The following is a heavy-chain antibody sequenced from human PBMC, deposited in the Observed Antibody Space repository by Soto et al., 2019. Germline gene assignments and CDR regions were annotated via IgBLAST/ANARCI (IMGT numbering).Heavy chain of an antibody. J-gene: IGHJ4*02. V-gene: IGHV1-24*01. D-gene: IGHD1-26*01. CDR1: GYTLTELS. CDR3: ARDSESGSYVFDY. CDR2: FDAEDGTA. Sequence: ASVNVSCKVSGYTLTELSMHWVRQAPGKGLEWMGVFDAEDGTASYAQNFQGRVTMTRDTSTSTVYMELSSLRSEDTAVYYCARDSESGSYVFDYWGQGTLVTVSS.